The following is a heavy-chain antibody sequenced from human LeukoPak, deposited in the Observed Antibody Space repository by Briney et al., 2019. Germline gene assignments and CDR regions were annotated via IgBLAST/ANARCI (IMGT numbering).Heavy chain of an antibody. CDR1: GYTFTAYY. V-gene: IGHV1-2*02. CDR2: INPNTGDT. J-gene: IGHJ4*02. Sequence: ASVRVSCKASGYTFTAYYMHWVRQAPGQGPEWMGWINPNTGDTKYAQKFQGRVTMTRDTTISTAYLELSRLTSDDTAVYYCASYPRYVSTPPFDYWGQGTLVTVSS. CDR3: ASYPRYVSTPPFDY. D-gene: IGHD2-15*01.